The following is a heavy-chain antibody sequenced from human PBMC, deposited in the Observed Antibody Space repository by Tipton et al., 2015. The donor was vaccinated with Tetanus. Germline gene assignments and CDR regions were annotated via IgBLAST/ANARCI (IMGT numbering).Heavy chain of an antibody. Sequence: QSGPEVKKPGTSVRVSCKASGFTFTRSGVQWVRQARGQRLEWIGWIVVHSGNTDLAQKFQGRVNISRDMSTGEAYMELSSLRSEDTAVYYCARYSIFGADARPNYNYGMDVWGQGTTVTVSS. J-gene: IGHJ6*02. D-gene: IGHD3-3*01. V-gene: IGHV1-58*01. CDR3: ARYSIFGADARPNYNYGMDV. CDR2: IVVHSGNT. CDR1: GFTFTRSG.